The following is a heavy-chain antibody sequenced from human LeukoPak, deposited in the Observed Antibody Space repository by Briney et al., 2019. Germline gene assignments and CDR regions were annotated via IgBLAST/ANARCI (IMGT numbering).Heavy chain of an antibody. J-gene: IGHJ4*02. Sequence: ASVKVSCKASGYTFTSYGISWVRQAPGQGLEWMGWISAYNGNTNYAQKLQGRVTMTTDTSTSTAYMELRSLRSDDTAVYYCARGGGSSYIRTGYSYGYYFDYWGQGTLVTVSS. V-gene: IGHV1-18*01. CDR3: ARGGGSSYIRTGYSYGYYFDY. CDR2: ISAYNGNT. D-gene: IGHD5-18*01. CDR1: GYTFTSYG.